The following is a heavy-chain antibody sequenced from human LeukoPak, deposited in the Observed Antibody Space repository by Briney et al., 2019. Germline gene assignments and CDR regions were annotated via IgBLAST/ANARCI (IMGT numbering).Heavy chain of an antibody. V-gene: IGHV3-23*01. CDR2: ISGSGGST. D-gene: IGHD3-10*01. Sequence: PGGSLRLSCAASGFTFSSHALSWLRQAPGKGLEWVSTISGSGGSTYYADSVKGRFTISRDNPKNTLYVQMSSLRADDTAVYYCAKGYCYGSGSYSTFDYWGQGTLVTVSS. J-gene: IGHJ4*02. CDR3: AKGYCYGSGSYSTFDY. CDR1: GFTFSSHA.